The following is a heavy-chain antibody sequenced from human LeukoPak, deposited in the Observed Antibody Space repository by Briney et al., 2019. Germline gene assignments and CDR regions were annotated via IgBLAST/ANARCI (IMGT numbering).Heavy chain of an antibody. Sequence: LSLTCAVYGGSFSGYYWSWIRQPPGKGLEWVAVISYDGSNKYYADSVKGRFTISRDNSKNTLYLQMNSLRAEDTAVYYCAELGITMIGGVWGKGTTVTISS. V-gene: IGHV3-30*18. J-gene: IGHJ6*04. CDR2: ISYDGSNK. CDR1: GGSFSGYY. CDR3: AELGITMIGGV. D-gene: IGHD3-10*02.